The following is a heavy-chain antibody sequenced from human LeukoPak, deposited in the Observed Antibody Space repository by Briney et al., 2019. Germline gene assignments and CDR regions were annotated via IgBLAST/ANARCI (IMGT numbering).Heavy chain of an antibody. J-gene: IGHJ4*02. CDR1: GGSISSGSYY. CDR2: IYTSGST. CDR3: ARAHSYGLDY. D-gene: IGHD5-18*01. Sequence: SETLSLTCTVSGGSISSGSYYWSWIRQPAGKGLEWIGRIYTSGSTNYNPSLKSRVTISVDTSKNQFSLKLSSVTAADTAVYYCARAHSYGLDYWGQGTLVTVSS. V-gene: IGHV4-61*02.